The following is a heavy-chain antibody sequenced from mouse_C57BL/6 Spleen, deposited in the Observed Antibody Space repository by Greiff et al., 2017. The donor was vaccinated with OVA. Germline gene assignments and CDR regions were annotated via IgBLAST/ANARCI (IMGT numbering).Heavy chain of an antibody. CDR3: ARRDYVGYFDV. Sequence: QVQLKQPGAELVKPGASVKLSCKASGYTFTSYWMQWVKQRPGQGLEWIGEIDPSDSYTNYNQKFKGKATLTVDTSSSTAYMQLSSLTSEDSAVYYCARRDYVGYFDVWGTGTTVTVSS. CDR1: GYTFTSYW. V-gene: IGHV1-50*01. D-gene: IGHD2-4*01. J-gene: IGHJ1*03. CDR2: IDPSDSYT.